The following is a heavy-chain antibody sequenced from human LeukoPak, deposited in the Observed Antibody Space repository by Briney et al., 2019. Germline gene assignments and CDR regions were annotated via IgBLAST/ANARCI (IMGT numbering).Heavy chain of an antibody. J-gene: IGHJ4*02. V-gene: IGHV1-69*01. D-gene: IGHD3-10*01. CDR2: IIPIFGTA. Sequence: SVKVSCKASGGTFSSYAISWVRQAPGQGLEWMGGIIPIFGTANYAQKFQGRVTITADESTSTAYMGLSSLRSEDTAVYYCAKVIGVGSGSYYSPFDYWGQGTLVTVSS. CDR1: GGTFSSYA. CDR3: AKVIGVGSGSYYSPFDY.